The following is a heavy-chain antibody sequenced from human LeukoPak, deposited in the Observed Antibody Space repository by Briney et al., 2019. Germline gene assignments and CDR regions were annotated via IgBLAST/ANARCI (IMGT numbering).Heavy chain of an antibody. V-gene: IGHV3-30*18. CDR2: ISDDGSNK. D-gene: IGHD6-19*01. CDR1: GFTFSSYG. Sequence: GGSLRLSCAASGFTFSSYGMHWVRQAPGKGLEWVVVISDDGSNKYYADSVRGRFTISRDNSKHALYLQMNSLRAEDTAVYYCANVGNSGWYEGAYWGQGTLVTVSS. J-gene: IGHJ4*02. CDR3: ANVGNSGWYEGAY.